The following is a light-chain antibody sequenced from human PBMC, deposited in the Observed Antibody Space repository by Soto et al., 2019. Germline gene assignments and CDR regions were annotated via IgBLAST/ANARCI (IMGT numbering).Light chain of an antibody. CDR2: GNS. V-gene: IGLV1-40*01. J-gene: IGLJ2*01. CDR3: QSYDSSLSGSKVV. CDR1: SSNTGAGYD. Sequence: QPVLTQPPSVSGAPGQRVTISCTGSSSNTGAGYDVHWYQQLPGTAPKLLIYGNSNRPSGVPDRFSGSKSGTSASLAITGLQAEDEADYYCQSYDSSLSGSKVVFGGGTKVTVL.